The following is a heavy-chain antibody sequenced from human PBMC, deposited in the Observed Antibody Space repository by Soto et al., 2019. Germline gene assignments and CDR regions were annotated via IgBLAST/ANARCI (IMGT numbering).Heavy chain of an antibody. J-gene: IGHJ5*02. D-gene: IGHD2-2*01. V-gene: IGHV3-53*01. CDR1: GFTVSNTY. CDR2: IYTAGGT. CDR3: ARALPVAKGGFDP. Sequence: GGSLRLSCAASGFTVSNTYMTWVRQPPGKGLECVSVIYTAGGTNYAESVKGRFIISRDNSKNTLYLQMNSLRAEDTAVYYCARALPVAKGGFDPWGQGTLVTVSS.